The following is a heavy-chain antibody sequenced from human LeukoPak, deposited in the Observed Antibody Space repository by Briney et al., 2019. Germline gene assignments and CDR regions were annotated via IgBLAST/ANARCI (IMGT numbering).Heavy chain of an antibody. J-gene: IGHJ5*02. V-gene: IGHV1-8*01. Sequence: GASVKVSCKASGYTFTNYEISWVRQATGRGLEWMGWVSPNSGDTGYAQRFQGRVTMTRNTSISTAYMELSSLRSEDTAVYYCASLASSGWYGWFDPWGQGTLVTVSS. CDR3: ASLASSGWYGWFDP. D-gene: IGHD6-19*01. CDR1: GYTFTNYE. CDR2: VSPNSGDT.